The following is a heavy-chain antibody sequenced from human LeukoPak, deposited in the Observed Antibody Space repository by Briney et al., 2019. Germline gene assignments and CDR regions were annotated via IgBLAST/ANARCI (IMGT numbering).Heavy chain of an antibody. J-gene: IGHJ4*02. CDR1: GSTFSSYW. D-gene: IGHD3-10*01. Sequence: GASLRLSCAASGSTFSSYWMHWVRQAPGKGLVWVSHMNSDGSITRYADSVKGRFTISRDNAKSTLYLQMNSLRAEDTAVYYCARGGNYVLGSYNYWGQGTLVTVSS. CDR2: MNSDGSIT. V-gene: IGHV3-74*01. CDR3: ARGGNYVLGSYNY.